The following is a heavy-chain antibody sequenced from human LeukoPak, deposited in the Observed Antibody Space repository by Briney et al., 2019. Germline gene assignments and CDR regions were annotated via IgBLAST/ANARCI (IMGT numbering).Heavy chain of an antibody. Sequence: GGSLRLSCAASGFTFSDYAMSWVRQAPGKGLEWLSVISGGSSGSTYYADSVKGRFTISRDNAKNTLYLQMNSLRAEDTAVYYCARRGEYSSGWSLGDFDYWGQGTLVTVSS. D-gene: IGHD6-19*01. CDR1: GFTFSDYA. CDR2: ISGGSSGST. CDR3: ARRGEYSSGWSLGDFDY. V-gene: IGHV3-23*01. J-gene: IGHJ4*02.